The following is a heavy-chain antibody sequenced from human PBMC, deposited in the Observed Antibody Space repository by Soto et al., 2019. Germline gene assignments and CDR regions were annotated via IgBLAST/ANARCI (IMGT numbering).Heavy chain of an antibody. CDR3: VRPFYDLDSRPPFDH. J-gene: IGHJ4*02. CDR1: GFTFSNSD. CDR2: IGTGDDT. V-gene: IGHV3-13*04. D-gene: IGHD3-22*01. Sequence: PGGSLRLSCAASGFTFSNSDFHWVRQVAGKGLEWVAAIGTGDDTNYSGSVKGRFTISRDNAKNTLYLQMDSLRAEDTAVYYCVRPFYDLDSRPPFDHWGPGTLVTVSS.